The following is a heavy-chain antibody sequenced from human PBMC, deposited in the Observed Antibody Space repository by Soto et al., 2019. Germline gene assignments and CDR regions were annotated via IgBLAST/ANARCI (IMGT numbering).Heavy chain of an antibody. J-gene: IGHJ5*02. CDR3: ARDSPPIGS. V-gene: IGHV1-18*01. D-gene: IGHD2-15*01. Sequence: QVQLVQSGAEVKKPGASVKVSCKASGYTFTSYYTSWVRQAPGQGLEWMGWISAYNSNTNYPPKLQGRVTLTTDTSTSTAYMELSSLRSDDTAVDYCARDSPPIGSWGQGTLVTVSS. CDR1: GYTFTSYY. CDR2: ISAYNSNT.